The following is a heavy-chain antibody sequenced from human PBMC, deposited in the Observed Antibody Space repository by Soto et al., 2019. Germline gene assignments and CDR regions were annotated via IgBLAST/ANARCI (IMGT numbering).Heavy chain of an antibody. J-gene: IGHJ4*02. V-gene: IGHV3-23*01. D-gene: IGHD2-8*01. CDR3: AKVSLMVYATMSYYFDY. CDR2: ISGSGGST. Sequence: GGSLRLCCAASGFTFSSYAMSWRRQAGGKRLEWVSAISGSGGSTYYAVSVKGRFTTSRDNPKNTLYLQMNSLRAEDTAVYYSAKVSLMVYATMSYYFDYWGQGTLVTVSS. CDR1: GFTFSSYA.